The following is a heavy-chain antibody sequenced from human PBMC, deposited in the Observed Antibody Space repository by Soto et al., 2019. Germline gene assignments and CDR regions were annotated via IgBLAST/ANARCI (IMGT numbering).Heavy chain of an antibody. J-gene: IGHJ6*02. CDR1: GFTFNSYD. Sequence: GGSLRLSCAASGFTFNSYDMHWVRQAPGKGLEWVAVIWYDGSNKYYADSVKGRFTISRDNSKNTLYLQMNSLRAEDTAVYYCARNFGAYDFWSGYFHSFYYGMDVWGQGTTVTVSS. D-gene: IGHD3-3*01. CDR2: IWYDGSNK. CDR3: ARNFGAYDFWSGYFHSFYYGMDV. V-gene: IGHV3-33*08.